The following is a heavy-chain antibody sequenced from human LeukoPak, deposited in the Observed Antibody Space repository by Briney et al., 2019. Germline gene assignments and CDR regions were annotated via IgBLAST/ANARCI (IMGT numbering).Heavy chain of an antibody. CDR3: ARDYDYGDYPGY. CDR1: GFMFDVYG. J-gene: IGHJ4*02. D-gene: IGHD4-17*01. Sequence: GGSLRLSCEPSGFMFDVYGISWVPQAPGRGLWWVSGINWNGGRTGYADSVKGRFTISRDNAKNSLYLQMNSLRAEDTALYYCARDYDYGDYPGYWGQGTLVTVSS. V-gene: IGHV3-20*04. CDR2: INWNGGRT.